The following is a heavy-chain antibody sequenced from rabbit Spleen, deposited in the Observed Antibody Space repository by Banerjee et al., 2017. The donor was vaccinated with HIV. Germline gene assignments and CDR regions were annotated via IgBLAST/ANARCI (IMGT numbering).Heavy chain of an antibody. CDR3: ARDAAGREDFNL. CDR2: IDTGSSGFT. D-gene: IGHD4-1*01. CDR1: GVSFSGNSY. Sequence: QSLEESGGDLVKPGASLTLTCIASGVSFSGNSYMCWVRQAPGKGLEWIACIDTGSSGFTYFASWAKGRFTISKASSTTVTLQMTALTAADTAMYFCARDAAGREDFNLWGPGTLVTVS. J-gene: IGHJ4*01. V-gene: IGHV1S40*01.